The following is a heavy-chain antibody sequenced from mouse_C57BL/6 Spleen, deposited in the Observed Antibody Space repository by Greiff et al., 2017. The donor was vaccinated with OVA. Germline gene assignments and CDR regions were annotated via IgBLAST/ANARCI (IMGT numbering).Heavy chain of an antibody. Sequence: EVQLQQSGPELVKPGASVKISCKASGYTFTDYYMNWVKQSHGKSLEWIGDINPNNGGTSYNQKFKGKATLTVDKSSSTAYMELRSLTSEDSAVYYCARERGDSSFDYWGQGTTLTVSS. CDR1: GYTFTDYY. CDR3: ARERGDSSFDY. D-gene: IGHD3-2*02. CDR2: INPNNGGT. J-gene: IGHJ2*01. V-gene: IGHV1-26*01.